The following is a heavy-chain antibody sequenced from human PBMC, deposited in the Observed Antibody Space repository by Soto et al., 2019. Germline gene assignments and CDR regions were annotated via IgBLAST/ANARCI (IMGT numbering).Heavy chain of an antibody. CDR2: ISTDNGNT. D-gene: IGHD3-10*01. J-gene: IGHJ6*02. CDR1: GYTFTTSG. V-gene: IGHV1-18*01. CDR3: ARDNGFGESDV. Sequence: ASVKVSCKASGYTFTTSGISWVRQAPGQGLEWMGWISTDNGNTNYAQHLQGRVSMTTDTSTSTAYMELRSLRSDDTAVYYCARDNGFGESDVWGQGTTVTVSS.